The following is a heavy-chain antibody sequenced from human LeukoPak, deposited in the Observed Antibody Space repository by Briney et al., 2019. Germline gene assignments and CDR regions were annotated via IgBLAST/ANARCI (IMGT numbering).Heavy chain of an antibody. V-gene: IGHV4-4*02. Sequence: PSGTLSLTCTVSGDSITTNTWWSWVRQPPGKGLEWTGEIFHSGSTNYNPSLESRLTISMDKSNNHFSLKLSSVTAADTAVYYCARSPMVRGEQFDPWGQGTLVTVSS. J-gene: IGHJ5*02. CDR1: GDSITTNTW. D-gene: IGHD3-10*01. CDR3: ARSPMVRGEQFDP. CDR2: IFHSGST.